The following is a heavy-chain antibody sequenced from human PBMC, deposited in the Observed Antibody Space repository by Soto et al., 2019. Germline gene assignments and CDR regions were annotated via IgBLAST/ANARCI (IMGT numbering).Heavy chain of an antibody. CDR1: GGSFSGYY. Sequence: SETLSLTCAVYGGSFSGYYWSWIRQPPGKGLEWIGEINHSGSTNYNPSLKSRVTISVDTSKNQFSLKLSSVTAADTAVYYCARTVVVVAATRRPRVFEYWGQGTLVTVSS. J-gene: IGHJ4*02. CDR2: INHSGST. D-gene: IGHD2-15*01. CDR3: ARTVVVVAATRRPRVFEY. V-gene: IGHV4-34*01.